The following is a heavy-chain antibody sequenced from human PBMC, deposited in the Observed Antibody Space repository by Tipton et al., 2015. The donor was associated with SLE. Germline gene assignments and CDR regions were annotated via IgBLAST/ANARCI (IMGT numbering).Heavy chain of an antibody. J-gene: IGHJ6*02. CDR1: GGSFSTYV. CDR3: AKDDGGSYYGSGSSYAMDV. CDR2: ITPMFRTT. V-gene: IGHV1-69*01. Sequence: QLVQSGAEVKKPGSSVKVSCKASGGSFSTYVISWVRQAPGQGLEWMGGITPMFRTTNYAQDFQGRVTLTADESTSTAYMELRGLSSEDTAIYFCAKDDGGSYYGSGSSYAMDVWGQGP. D-gene: IGHD3-10*01.